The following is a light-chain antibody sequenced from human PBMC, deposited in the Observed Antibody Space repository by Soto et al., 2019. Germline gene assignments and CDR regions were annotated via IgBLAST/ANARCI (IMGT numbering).Light chain of an antibody. CDR2: GSS. Sequence: VLTQSPATLSLSPGERATLSCSARHTFSSNYFSWYQQKPGQPPRLIIYGSSTRATVIPDRFTGSGSGTNFTLTISRLEPEAFAVYFCQVSGDPQTFGPGTKVEMK. CDR3: QVSGDPQT. V-gene: IGKV3-20*01. CDR1: HTFSSNY. J-gene: IGKJ1*01.